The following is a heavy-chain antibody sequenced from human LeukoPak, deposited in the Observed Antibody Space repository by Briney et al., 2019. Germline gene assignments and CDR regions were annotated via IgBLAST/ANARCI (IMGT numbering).Heavy chain of an antibody. V-gene: IGHV3-23*01. CDR3: AKGIHIVVVPAAIGYFDY. CDR1: GFTFNNYA. CDR2: SGSGGTT. D-gene: IGHD2-2*01. Sequence: GGSLRLSCAASGFTFNNYAMSWVRQAPGKGLEWVSASGSGGTTYYADSVKGRFTISRDNSKNTLYLQMNSLRAEDTAVYYCAKGIHIVVVPAAIGYFDYWGQGTLVTVSS. J-gene: IGHJ4*02.